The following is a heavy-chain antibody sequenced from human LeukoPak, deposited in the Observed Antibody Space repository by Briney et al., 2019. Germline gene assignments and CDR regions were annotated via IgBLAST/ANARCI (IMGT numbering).Heavy chain of an antibody. V-gene: IGHV4-59*01. CDR1: GGSISSYY. CDR3: AREGGTNPGAFDI. J-gene: IGHJ3*02. Sequence: PSETLSLTCTVSGGSISSYYWSWIRQPPGKGLEWIGYIYYSGSTNYNPSLKSRVTISVDTSKNQFSLKLSSVTAADTAVYYCAREGGTNPGAFDIWGQGTMVTVSS. CDR2: IYYSGST. D-gene: IGHD1/OR15-1a*01.